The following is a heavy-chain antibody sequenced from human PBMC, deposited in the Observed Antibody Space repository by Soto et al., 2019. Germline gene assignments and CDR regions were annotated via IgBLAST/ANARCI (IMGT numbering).Heavy chain of an antibody. D-gene: IGHD2-15*01. CDR2: IYYSGST. J-gene: IGHJ4*02. V-gene: IGHV4-39*01. CDR1: GGSVSNNNYY. CDR3: ARGKVYCSGGSCYRVYYFDY. Sequence: SETLSLTCTVSGGSVSNNNYYWGWIRQPPGKGLEWIGSIYYSGSTYYNPSLKSRVTISVDTSENQFSLKLRSVTAADTAVYYCARGKVYCSGGSCYRVYYFDYRGQGALVTVSS.